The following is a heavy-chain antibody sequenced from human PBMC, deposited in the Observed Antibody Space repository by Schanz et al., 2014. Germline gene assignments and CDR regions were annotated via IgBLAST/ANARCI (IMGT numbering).Heavy chain of an antibody. CDR2: ISTYNT. CDR1: GYPFTSYT. Sequence: QVHLVQSGAEVKEPGSSVKVSCKASGYPFTSYTITWVRQAPGHGLEWLGWISTYNTNNAQKVQGRVSMTTDTSTSTAYMELRSLRSDDTAVYYCATGGGYPTGGQLVPLDYWGQGTLVTVSS. D-gene: IGHD6-6*01. V-gene: IGHV1-18*04. J-gene: IGHJ4*02. CDR3: ATGGGYPTGGQLVPLDY.